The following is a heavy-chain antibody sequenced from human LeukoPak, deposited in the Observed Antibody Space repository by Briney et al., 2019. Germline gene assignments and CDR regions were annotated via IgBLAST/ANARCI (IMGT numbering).Heavy chain of an antibody. V-gene: IGHV1-46*01. J-gene: IGHJ6*03. Sequence: GASVKVSCKASGYTFTSYYMHWVRQAPGQGLEWMGIINPSGGSTSYAQKFQGRVTMTRDMSTSTVYMELSSLRSEDTAVYYCARDDIVRARYYYYMDVWGKGTTVTVSS. CDR2: INPSGGST. CDR1: GYTFTSYY. D-gene: IGHD2-8*01. CDR3: ARDDIVRARYYYYMDV.